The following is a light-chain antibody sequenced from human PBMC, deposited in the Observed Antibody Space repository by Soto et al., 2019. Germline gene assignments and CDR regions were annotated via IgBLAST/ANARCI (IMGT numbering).Light chain of an antibody. Sequence: AIRMTQSPSSFSASTGDRVTITCRASQSISSWLAWYQQKPGKAPKLLIYAASTLQSGVPSRFSGSGSGTDFTLTISCLQSEDFATYYCQQYYSYPLTFGGGTKVDIK. V-gene: IGKV1-8*01. CDR3: QQYYSYPLT. CDR2: AAS. CDR1: QSISSW. J-gene: IGKJ4*01.